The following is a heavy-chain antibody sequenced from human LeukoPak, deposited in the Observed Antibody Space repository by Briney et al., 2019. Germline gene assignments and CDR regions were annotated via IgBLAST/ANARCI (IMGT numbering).Heavy chain of an antibody. CDR2: IYTSGST. CDR3: ARIKGYRHYYYMDV. J-gene: IGHJ6*03. CDR1: GGSISSYY. Sequence: SQTLSLTCTVSGGSISSYYWSWIRQPAGKGLEWIGRIYTSGSTNYNPSLKSRVTMSVDTSKNQFSLKLSSVTAADTAVYYCARIKGYRHYYYMDVWGKGTTVTISS. D-gene: IGHD2-15*01. V-gene: IGHV4-4*07.